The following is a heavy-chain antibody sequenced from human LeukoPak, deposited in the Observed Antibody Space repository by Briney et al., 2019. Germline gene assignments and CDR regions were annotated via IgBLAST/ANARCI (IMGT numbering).Heavy chain of an antibody. Sequence: SETLSLTCTVSGVSTSSSYSYWGWIRQPPGMGLEWIGSIYYTGNTYYNASLKSQVSISIDTSKNQFSLKLTSVTAADTAVYYCARQTGSGLFILPGGQGTLVTVSS. CDR3: ARQTGSGLFILP. J-gene: IGHJ4*02. V-gene: IGHV4-39*01. CDR2: IYYTGNT. D-gene: IGHD3/OR15-3a*01. CDR1: GVSTSSSYSY.